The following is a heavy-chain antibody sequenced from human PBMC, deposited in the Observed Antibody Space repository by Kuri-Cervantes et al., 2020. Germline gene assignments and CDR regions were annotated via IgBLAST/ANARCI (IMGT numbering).Heavy chain of an antibody. CDR2: ISGSGGIT. D-gene: IGHD4-17*01. Sequence: GESLKISCEASGFTFSSYVMGWVRQAPGKGLEWVSRISGSGGITYYADSVKGRFTISRDNSKNTLYLQMNSLRAEDTAKYYCARSYYVTTVTRMDYWGQGALVTVSS. J-gene: IGHJ4*02. CDR1: GFTFSSYV. CDR3: ARSYYVTTVTRMDY. V-gene: IGHV3-23*01.